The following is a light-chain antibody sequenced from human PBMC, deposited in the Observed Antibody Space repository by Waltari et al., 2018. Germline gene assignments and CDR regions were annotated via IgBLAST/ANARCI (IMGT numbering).Light chain of an antibody. CDR1: SSDVGGYNH. CDR3: SSYISSSTLEL. CDR2: DVS. V-gene: IGLV2-14*03. Sequence: QSALTQPASVSGAPGPSITISCTGTSSDVGGYNHVSWYQQHPGKAPKLMIYDVSNRPSGVSNRFSGSKSGNTASLTISGLQAEDEADYYCSSYISSSTLELFGGGTSLTVL. J-gene: IGLJ2*01.